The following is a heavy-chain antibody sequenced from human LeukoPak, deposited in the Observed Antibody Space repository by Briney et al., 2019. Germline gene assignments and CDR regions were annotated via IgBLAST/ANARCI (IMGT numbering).Heavy chain of an antibody. V-gene: IGHV4-38-2*02. CDR1: GYSISTGYY. Sequence: PSETLSLTCTVSGYSISTGYYWDWIRQPPGKGLEWIGTFYHGGSTYYNPSLKSRVTISVDTSKNQFSLKLSSVTAADTALYYCARSGYSSGWTGTSFDYWGQGTLVTVSS. D-gene: IGHD6-19*01. CDR3: ARSGYSSGWTGTSFDY. CDR2: FYHGGST. J-gene: IGHJ4*02.